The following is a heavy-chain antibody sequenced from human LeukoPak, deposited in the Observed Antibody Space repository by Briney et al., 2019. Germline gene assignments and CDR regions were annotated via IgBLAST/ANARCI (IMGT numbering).Heavy chain of an antibody. CDR1: GFTFSSFA. J-gene: IGHJ6*02. CDR3: AKDQCKRRIAALGTEYGMDV. V-gene: IGHV3-23*01. CDR2: IIGGGGST. Sequence: GGSLRLSCAPSGFTFSSFAMPWVRQAPGKGLEWVAGIIGGGGSTFYADSVKGRFTIYRDNYKNTLYVQMSSLRAEDTAVYYCAKDQCKRRIAALGTEYGMDVWGQGTTVTVSS. D-gene: IGHD6-25*01.